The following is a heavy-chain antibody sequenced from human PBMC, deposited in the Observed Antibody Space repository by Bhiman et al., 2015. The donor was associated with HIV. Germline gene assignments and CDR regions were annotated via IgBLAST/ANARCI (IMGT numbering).Heavy chain of an antibody. Sequence: EVQLVESGGGLVQPGRSLRLSCAASGFTFDDYAVHWVRQAPGKGLEWVSGISWNSRSIAYADSVKGRFTISRDNAKNSLYLQMNSLRPEDTALYHCARKTYGDYYFDYWGQGTLVTVSS. CDR1: GFTFDDYA. J-gene: IGHJ4*02. CDR2: ISWNSRSI. V-gene: IGHV3-9*01. CDR3: ARKTYGDYYFDY. D-gene: IGHD4-17*01.